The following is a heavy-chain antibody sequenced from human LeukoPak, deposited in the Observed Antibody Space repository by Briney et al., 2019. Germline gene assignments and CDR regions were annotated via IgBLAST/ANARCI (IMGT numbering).Heavy chain of an antibody. J-gene: IGHJ5*02. CDR2: IIPIFGTA. Sequence: SVKVSCKASGGTFSSYAISWVRQAPGQGLEWMGGIIPIFGTANYAQKFQGRVTITADESTSTAYMELSSLRSEDTAVYYCAREPTGYCRSTSCHKSQYNWFDPWGQGTLVTVSS. D-gene: IGHD2-2*02. V-gene: IGHV1-69*13. CDR3: AREPTGYCRSTSCHKSQYNWFDP. CDR1: GGTFSSYA.